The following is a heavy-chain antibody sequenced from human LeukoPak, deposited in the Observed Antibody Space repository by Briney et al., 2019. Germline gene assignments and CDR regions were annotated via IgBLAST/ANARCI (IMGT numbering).Heavy chain of an antibody. CDR2: IIPIFDRA. V-gene: IGHV1-69*04. CDR1: GVTFNSYA. D-gene: IGHD3-22*01. Sequence: SVKVSCKASGVTFNSYAISWVRQAPGQGLEWMGRIIPIFDRANYAQKFQGRVTITADKSTSTAYMELSSLRSEDTAVYYCARAYYDSSGPYYFDYWGQGTLVTVSS. CDR3: ARAYYDSSGPYYFDY. J-gene: IGHJ4*02.